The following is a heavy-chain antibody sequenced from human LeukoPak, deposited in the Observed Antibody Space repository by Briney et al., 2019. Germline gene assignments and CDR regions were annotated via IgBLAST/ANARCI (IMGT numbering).Heavy chain of an antibody. Sequence: PSETLSLTCTVSGGSVGSSSFYWGWIRQPSGKGLEWIGSADYSGSTYYNPTLKSRVSISVDTSKNQVSLRVTSVTAADTAVYYCARVSFTNWNPSYFDNWGQGTLVTVSS. V-gene: IGHV4-39*07. J-gene: IGHJ4*02. D-gene: IGHD1-20*01. CDR1: GGSVGSSSFY. CDR2: ADYSGST. CDR3: ARVSFTNWNPSYFDN.